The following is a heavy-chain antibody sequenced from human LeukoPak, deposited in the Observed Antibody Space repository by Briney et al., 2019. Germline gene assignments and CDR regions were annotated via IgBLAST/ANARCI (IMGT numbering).Heavy chain of an antibody. CDR3: ARTYLGYSSSWSHFDY. J-gene: IGHJ4*02. D-gene: IGHD6-13*01. V-gene: IGHV1-46*01. CDR2: INPSGGST. CDR1: GYTFTSYY. Sequence: ASVKVSCKASGYTFTSYYMHWVRQAPGQGLEWMGIINPSGGSTSYAQKFQGGVTMTRDMSTSTVYMELSSLRSEDTAVYYCARTYLGYSSSWSHFDYWGQGTLVTVSS.